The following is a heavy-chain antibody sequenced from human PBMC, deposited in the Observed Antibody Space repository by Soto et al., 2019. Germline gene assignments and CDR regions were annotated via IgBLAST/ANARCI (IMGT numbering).Heavy chain of an antibody. CDR1: GFTFSDYY. D-gene: IGHD3-3*01. J-gene: IGHJ4*02. CDR3: ARGLFGVVIPPTFEY. CDR2: SRNKANSYTT. Sequence: GGSLRLSCAASGFTFSDYYVDWVRQAPGKGLEWVGRSRNKANSYTTEYAASLKDRFTVSRDDSKNSLYLQLNSLKTEDTAVYYCARGLFGVVIPPTFEYWGQGTLVTVSS. V-gene: IGHV3-72*01.